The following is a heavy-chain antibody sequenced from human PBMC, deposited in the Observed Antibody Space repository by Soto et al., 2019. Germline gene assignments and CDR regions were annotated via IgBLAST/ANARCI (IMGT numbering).Heavy chain of an antibody. CDR1: GFTFDDYA. CDR3: AISYCGGDCYSGAFDI. J-gene: IGHJ3*02. V-gene: IGHV3-9*01. D-gene: IGHD2-21*01. CDR2: ISWNSGSI. Sequence: EVQLVESGGGLVQPGRSLRLSCAASGFTFDDYAMHWVRQAPGKGLEWVSGISWNSGSIGYADSVKGRFTISRDNAKNSLYLQMNRLRAEDTALYYCAISYCGGDCYSGAFDIWGQGTMVTVSS.